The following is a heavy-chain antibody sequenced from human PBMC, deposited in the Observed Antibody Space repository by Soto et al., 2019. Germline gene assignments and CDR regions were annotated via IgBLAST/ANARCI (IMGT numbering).Heavy chain of an antibody. J-gene: IGHJ4*02. CDR1: GFSFSSSG. D-gene: IGHD1-7*01. V-gene: IGHV3-33*01. Sequence: QVQLVESGGGVVQPGRSLRLSCVASGFSFSSSGMHWVRQAPGKGLQWVAVIWHDGGNKYNADSVKGRFSISRDNSKNTIYLQMNSLRLEDTAVYYCARGNWKYGYFDYWGQGTLVTVSS. CDR3: ARGNWKYGYFDY. CDR2: IWHDGGNK.